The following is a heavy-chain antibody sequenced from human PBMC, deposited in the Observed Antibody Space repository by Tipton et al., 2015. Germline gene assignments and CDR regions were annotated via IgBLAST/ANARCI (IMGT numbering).Heavy chain of an antibody. V-gene: IGHV3-23*01. CDR3: AKNWDYDILTGYYNEAFDF. Sequence: SLRLSCAGSGFNFNNYAMSWVRQAPGKGLEWVSGISGSGGKTHYADSVKGRFTISRDNSKNMVYLQMNSLRAEDTAIYYCAKNWDYDILTGYYNEAFDFWGQGTMVTVSS. CDR1: GFNFNNYA. D-gene: IGHD3-9*01. CDR2: ISGSGGKT. J-gene: IGHJ3*01.